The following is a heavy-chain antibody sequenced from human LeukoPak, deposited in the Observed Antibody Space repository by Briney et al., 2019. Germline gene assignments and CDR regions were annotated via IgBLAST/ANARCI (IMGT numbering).Heavy chain of an antibody. J-gene: IGHJ3*02. Sequence: SETLSLTCAVSGYSISSGYYWGWIRQPPGKGLEWIGSIYHSGGTYYNPSLKSRVTISVDTSKNQFSLKLSSVTAADTAVYYCARPTQDNWDREDDAFDIWGQGTMVTVSS. D-gene: IGHD1-1*01. CDR1: GYSISSGYY. CDR2: IYHSGGT. V-gene: IGHV4-38-2*01. CDR3: ARPTQDNWDREDDAFDI.